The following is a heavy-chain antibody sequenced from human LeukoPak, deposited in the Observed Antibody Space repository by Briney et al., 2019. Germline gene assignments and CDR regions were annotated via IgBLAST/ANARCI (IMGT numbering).Heavy chain of an antibody. CDR2: INSRNGNT. CDR1: GYTFTSYA. CDR3: ARVEWLQLSGAFDI. Sequence: GASVKVSCKGSGYTFTSYAMHWVRQAPGQRLEWMGWINSRNGNTKYSQEFQGRVTITRDTSASTAYMELSSLRSEDMAVYYCARVEWLQLSGAFDIWGQGTMVTVSS. V-gene: IGHV1-3*03. J-gene: IGHJ3*02. D-gene: IGHD5-24*01.